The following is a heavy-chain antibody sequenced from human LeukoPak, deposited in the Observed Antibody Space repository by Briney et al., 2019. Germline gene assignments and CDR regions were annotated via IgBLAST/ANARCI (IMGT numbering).Heavy chain of an antibody. CDR1: GFTFDDYA. Sequence: GGSLRLPCAASGFTFDDYAMHWVRQAPGKGLEWVSGISWNSGSIGYADSVKGRFTISRDNAKNSLYLQMNSLRAEDTALYYCAKSISDYEGPIDIWGQGTMVTVSS. J-gene: IGHJ3*02. D-gene: IGHD4-17*01. CDR3: AKSISDYEGPIDI. CDR2: ISWNSGSI. V-gene: IGHV3-9*01.